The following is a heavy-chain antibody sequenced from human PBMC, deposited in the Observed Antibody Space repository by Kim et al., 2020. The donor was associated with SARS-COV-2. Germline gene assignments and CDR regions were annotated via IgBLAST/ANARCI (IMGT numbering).Heavy chain of an antibody. CDR3: VKGGGTLDD. V-gene: IGHV3-7*01. Sequence: GRDKFYGDFVKGRSTISRDNAKNALYLQMKNLRAEDTAVYYCVKGGGTLDDWGQGTLVTVSS. D-gene: IGHD3-16*01. CDR2: GRDK. J-gene: IGHJ4*02.